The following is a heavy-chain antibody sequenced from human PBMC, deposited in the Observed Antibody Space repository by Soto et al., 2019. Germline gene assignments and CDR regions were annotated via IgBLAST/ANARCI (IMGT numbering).Heavy chain of an antibody. CDR1: GFTFSNYA. D-gene: IGHD3-3*01. CDR2: IRGSGDVT. CDR3: AKHGGPSYSYYMDV. Sequence: EVQLLESGGGLVQPGGSRRLSCAASGFTFSNYAMTWVAQVPGRGLEWVSVIRGSGDVTYYADSVQGRFAISRDNSKNTLYLQMNSLRDEDTAIYYCAKHGGPSYSYYMDVWGKGTTVTVSS. J-gene: IGHJ6*03. V-gene: IGHV3-23*01.